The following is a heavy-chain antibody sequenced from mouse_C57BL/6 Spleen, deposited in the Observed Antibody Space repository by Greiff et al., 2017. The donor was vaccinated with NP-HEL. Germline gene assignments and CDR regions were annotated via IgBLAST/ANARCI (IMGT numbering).Heavy chain of an antibody. V-gene: IGHV1-69*01. CDR3: AQFGSSSDY. J-gene: IGHJ2*01. Sequence: QVQLQQPGAELVMPGASVKLSCKASGYTFTSYWMHWVTQRPGQGLEWIGEIDPSDSYTNYNQKFKGKSTWTVDKSSSTAYMQLSSLTSEDSAVYYCAQFGSSSDYWGQGTTLTVSS. CDR2: IDPSDSYT. D-gene: IGHD1-1*01. CDR1: GYTFTSYW.